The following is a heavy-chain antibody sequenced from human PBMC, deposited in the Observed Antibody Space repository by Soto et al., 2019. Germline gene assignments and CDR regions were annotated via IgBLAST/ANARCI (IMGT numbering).Heavy chain of an antibody. CDR2: IYPGDSAP. J-gene: IGHJ4*02. Sequence: PGESLKISCKGSGYSFSHYWIGWVRQMPGKGLEWMGIIYPGDSAPRYSPSFQGQVTISADKSISTAYLQCSSLKASDTAMYFCASRNVLRFLGWSFWGQGTLVTVSS. CDR3: ASRNVLRFLGWSF. D-gene: IGHD3-3*01. V-gene: IGHV5-51*01. CDR1: GYSFSHYW.